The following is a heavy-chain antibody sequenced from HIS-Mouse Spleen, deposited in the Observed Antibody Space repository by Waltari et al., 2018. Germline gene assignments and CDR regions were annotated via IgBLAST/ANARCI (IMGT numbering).Heavy chain of an antibody. J-gene: IGHJ2*01. CDR1: GRSISSSSYY. Sequence: QLQLQESGPGLVKPSETLSLTCTVSGRSISSSSYYWGWIRQPPGTGLAWIGSIYYSGSTYYSPALKSRVSISVDTSKNPFSMKLGSVTAADTAVYYCAREIPYSSSWYDWYFDLWGRGTLVTVSS. CDR3: AREIPYSSSWYDWYFDL. D-gene: IGHD6-13*01. CDR2: IYYSGST. V-gene: IGHV4-39*07.